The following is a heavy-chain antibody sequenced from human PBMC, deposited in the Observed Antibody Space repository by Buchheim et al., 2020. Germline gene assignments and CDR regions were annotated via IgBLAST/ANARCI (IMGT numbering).Heavy chain of an antibody. D-gene: IGHD5-18*01. CDR3: ARALDAPMVRYFDY. Sequence: QVQLQESGPGLVKPSETLSLTCSVSGVSISSGDDYWSWIRQHPGKGLEWIGYIHYRGNSFYNSSLKSRITMSLDTSKNQFSLRLSSVTAADTAVYYCARALDAPMVRYFDYWGQGTL. J-gene: IGHJ4*02. CDR2: IHYRGNS. V-gene: IGHV4-30-4*08. CDR1: GVSISSGDDY.